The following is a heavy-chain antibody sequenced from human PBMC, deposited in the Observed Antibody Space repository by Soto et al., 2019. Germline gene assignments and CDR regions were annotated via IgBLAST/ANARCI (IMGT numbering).Heavy chain of an antibody. Sequence: PGGCMRLSCAASGDTFCSYAVAGVRKATGKGLEWVSSISSSSSYIYYADSVKGRFTISRDNAKNSLYLQMNSLGAEDTAVYYCAREKGSTSSSWYSYYYYMDVWGKGTTVTVSS. CDR3: AREKGSTSSSWYSYYYYMDV. D-gene: IGHD6-13*01. CDR1: GDTFCSYA. J-gene: IGHJ6*03. V-gene: IGHV3-21*01. CDR2: ISSSSSYI.